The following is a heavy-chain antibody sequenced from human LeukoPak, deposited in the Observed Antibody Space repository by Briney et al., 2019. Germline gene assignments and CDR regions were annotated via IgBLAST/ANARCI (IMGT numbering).Heavy chain of an antibody. D-gene: IGHD1-26*01. CDR3: ALVGATYDAFDI. Sequence: ASVKVSCKASGYTFTSYDINWVRQATGQGLEWIGWMNPNSGNTGYAQKFQGRVTMTRNTSISTAYMELSSLRSEDTAVYYCALVGATYDAFDIWGQGAMVTVSS. CDR1: GYTFTSYD. J-gene: IGHJ3*02. V-gene: IGHV1-8*01. CDR2: MNPNSGNT.